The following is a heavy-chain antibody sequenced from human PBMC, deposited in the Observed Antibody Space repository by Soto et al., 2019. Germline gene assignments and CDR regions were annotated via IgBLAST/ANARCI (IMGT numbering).Heavy chain of an antibody. CDR1: GGSISSSSYY. CDR2: IYYSGST. J-gene: IGHJ6*02. Sequence: QLQLQESGPGLVKPSETLSLTCSVSGGSISSSSYYWGWIRQPPGKGLEWIGTIYYSGSTYYNPSLKSRVTISVDTSRNQFSLKLTSVTAADTALYYCARHVIGFWIQGLDVWGRGTTVTVSS. D-gene: IGHD5-18*01. CDR3: ARHVIGFWIQGLDV. V-gene: IGHV4-39*01.